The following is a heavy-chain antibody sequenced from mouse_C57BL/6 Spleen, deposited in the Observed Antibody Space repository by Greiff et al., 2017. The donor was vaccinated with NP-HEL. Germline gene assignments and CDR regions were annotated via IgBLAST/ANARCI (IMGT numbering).Heavy chain of an antibody. Sequence: QVQLQQPGAELVRPGTSVKLSCKASGYTFTSYWMHWVKQRPGQGLEWIGVIDPSDSYTNYNQKFKGKATLTVDTSSSTAYMQLSSLTSEDSAVYYCARGLSFDYWGQGTTLTVSS. J-gene: IGHJ2*01. V-gene: IGHV1-59*01. D-gene: IGHD3-1*01. CDR1: GYTFTSYW. CDR3: ARGLSFDY. CDR2: IDPSDSYT.